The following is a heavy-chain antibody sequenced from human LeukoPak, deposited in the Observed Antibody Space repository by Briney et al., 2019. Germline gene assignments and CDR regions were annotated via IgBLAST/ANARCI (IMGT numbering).Heavy chain of an antibody. CDR3: ARELGPRNYYETSVYFDAFDV. Sequence: SVKVSCKASGGTFSNYAISWVRQAPGQGLEWMGGIIPIFGTANYAQKFRGRVTITADKSTRTAYMELSSLRSEDTAVYYCARELGPRNYYETSVYFDAFDVWGQGTMVTVSS. D-gene: IGHD3-22*01. CDR1: GGTFSNYA. CDR2: IIPIFGTA. V-gene: IGHV1-69*06. J-gene: IGHJ3*01.